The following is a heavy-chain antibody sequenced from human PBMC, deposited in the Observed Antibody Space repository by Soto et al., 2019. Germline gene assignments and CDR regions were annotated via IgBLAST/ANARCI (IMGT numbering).Heavy chain of an antibody. J-gene: IGHJ4*02. Sequence: SVKVSCKASGGTFSSYTISWVRQAPGQGLEWMGRIIPILGIANYAQKFQGRVTITADKSTSTAYMELSSLRSEDTAVYYCARSPYSSGYYYAIDYWGQGTQVTVSS. V-gene: IGHV1-69*02. CDR2: IIPILGIA. CDR1: GGTFSSYT. D-gene: IGHD3-22*01. CDR3: ARSPYSSGYYYAIDY.